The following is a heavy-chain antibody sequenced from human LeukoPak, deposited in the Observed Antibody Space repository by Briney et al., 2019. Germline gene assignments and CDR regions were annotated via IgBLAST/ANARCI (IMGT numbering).Heavy chain of an antibody. Sequence: GSLRLSCAVSRFPFSVYEMNWVRQAPGKGLEWVSNIASSGTTKYYADSVKGRFSISRDNAKSSLYLQMNSLRVEDTAVYYCTLLAVASDFDDWGQGALVTVSS. V-gene: IGHV3-48*03. J-gene: IGHJ4*02. CDR2: IASSGTTK. D-gene: IGHD6-19*01. CDR3: TLLAVASDFDD. CDR1: RFPFSVYE.